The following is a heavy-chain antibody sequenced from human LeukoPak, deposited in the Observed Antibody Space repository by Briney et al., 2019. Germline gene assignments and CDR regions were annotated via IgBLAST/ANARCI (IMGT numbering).Heavy chain of an antibody. CDR1: GFTVSSNY. Sequence: PGGSLRLSCAPSGFTVSSNYMSWVRQAPGKGLEWVSVIYSGSSTYYADAVKGRFTISRDNSKNTLYLQMNSLRAEDTAVYYCARETMVRGVIIDYWGQGTLVTVSS. CDR3: ARETMVRGVIIDY. V-gene: IGHV3-53*01. D-gene: IGHD3-10*01. CDR2: IYSGSST. J-gene: IGHJ4*02.